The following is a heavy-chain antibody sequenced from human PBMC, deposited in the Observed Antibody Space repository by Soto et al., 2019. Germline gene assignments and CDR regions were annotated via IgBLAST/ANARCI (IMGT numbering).Heavy chain of an antibody. CDR2: ISVDNGNT. Sequence: SVKVSCKASGYTFTSYGISWVRQAPGQRLEWIGWISVDNGNTNYAQKFQERVTITRDMSTSTAYMELSSLRSEDTAVYYCAATEPAATYYFDYWGQGTLVTVSS. CDR1: GYTFTSYG. J-gene: IGHJ4*02. CDR3: AATEPAATYYFDY. D-gene: IGHD2-2*01. V-gene: IGHV1-58*02.